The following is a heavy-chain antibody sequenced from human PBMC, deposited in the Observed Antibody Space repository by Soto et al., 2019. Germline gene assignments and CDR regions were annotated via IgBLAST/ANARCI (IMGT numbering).Heavy chain of an antibody. CDR2: VHYSGST. CDR1: GDSISSFY. V-gene: IGHV4-59*01. CDR3: ARFPLFLAAITGFDP. D-gene: IGHD6-25*01. Sequence: QVQLQESGPGLVKPSETLSLTCTVSGDSISSFYWSWIRQPPGKGLEWIGYVHYSGSTKYNPSLKSRVTMSVNTSKKQFSLHVSSVTAAATAVYYCARFPLFLAAITGFDPWGQGTLVAVSS. J-gene: IGHJ5*02.